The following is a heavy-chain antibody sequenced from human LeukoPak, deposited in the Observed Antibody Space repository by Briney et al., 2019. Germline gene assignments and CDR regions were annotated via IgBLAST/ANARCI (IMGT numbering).Heavy chain of an antibody. CDR1: GLTFSNHW. CDR2: IKSKTDGGTT. D-gene: IGHD1-26*01. J-gene: IGHJ4*02. Sequence: GGSLTLSCGVSGLTFSNHWFSWVRQAPGKGLEWVGRIKSKTDGGTTDYAAPVKGRFTISRDDSKDTLYLQMNSLKTEDTAVYYCATDQRWELPLNYWGQGTLVTVSS. CDR3: ATDQRWELPLNY. V-gene: IGHV3-15*01.